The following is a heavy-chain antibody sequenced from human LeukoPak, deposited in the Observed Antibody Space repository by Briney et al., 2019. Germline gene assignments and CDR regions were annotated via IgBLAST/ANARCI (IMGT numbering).Heavy chain of an antibody. D-gene: IGHD3-3*01. J-gene: IGHJ4*02. CDR1: GGSISSSSYY. CDR2: IYYSGST. CDR3: ARWIFGVVTLFDY. V-gene: IGHV4-39*01. Sequence: SETLSLTCTVSGGSISSSSYYWGWIRQPPGKGLEWIGSIYYSGSTYYNPSLKSRVTISVDTSKNQFSLKLSSVTAADTAVYYCARWIFGVVTLFDYWGQGTLVTVSS.